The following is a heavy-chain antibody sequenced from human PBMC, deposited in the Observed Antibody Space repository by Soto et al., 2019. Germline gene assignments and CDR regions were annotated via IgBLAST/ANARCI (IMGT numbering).Heavy chain of an antibody. CDR1: GGSISSYH. Sequence: PSETLSLTCTVSGGSISSYHWSWIRQSPGKGLEWIGCVFYTGSTKYNPALKRRVTISVDTSKNQFSLKLSSVSAADTGLYYCARSYSGTFYGYDTWGQGILVTVSS. V-gene: IGHV4-59*01. D-gene: IGHD1-26*01. CDR3: ARSYSGTFYGYDT. CDR2: VFYTGST. J-gene: IGHJ5*02.